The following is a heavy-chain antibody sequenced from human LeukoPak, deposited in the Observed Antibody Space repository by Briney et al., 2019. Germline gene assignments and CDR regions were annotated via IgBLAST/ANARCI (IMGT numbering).Heavy chain of an antibody. V-gene: IGHV4-34*01. Sequence: SETLSLTCAVYGGSFSGYYWSWIRQPPGKGLEWIGEINHSGSTNYNPPLKSRVTISVDTSKNQFSLKLSSVTAADTAVYYCARGLRKYCSSTSCPFYYWGQGTLVTVSS. CDR3: ARGLRKYCSSTSCPFYY. D-gene: IGHD2-2*01. J-gene: IGHJ4*02. CDR1: GGSFSGYY. CDR2: INHSGST.